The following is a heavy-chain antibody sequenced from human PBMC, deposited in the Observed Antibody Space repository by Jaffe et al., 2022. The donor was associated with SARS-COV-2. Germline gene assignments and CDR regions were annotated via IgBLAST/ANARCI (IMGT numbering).Heavy chain of an antibody. Sequence: QLQLQESGPGLVKPSETLSLTCTVSGGSISSSSYYWGWIRQPPGKGLEWIGSIYYSGSTYYNPSLKSRVTISVDTSKNQFSLKLSSVTAADTAVYYCARRLGDSSGYYPNWFDPWGQGTLVTVSS. J-gene: IGHJ5*02. V-gene: IGHV4-39*01. CDR1: GGSISSSSYY. CDR2: IYYSGST. D-gene: IGHD3-22*01. CDR3: ARRLGDSSGYYPNWFDP.